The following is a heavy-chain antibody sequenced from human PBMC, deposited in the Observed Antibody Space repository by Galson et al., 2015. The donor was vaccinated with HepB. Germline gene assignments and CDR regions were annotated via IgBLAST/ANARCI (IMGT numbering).Heavy chain of an antibody. D-gene: IGHD3-22*01. CDR1: GFTFSNYA. CDR2: ISYDATKK. J-gene: IGHJ6*02. CDR3: ARDLYSYAADYYYHNGLDV. Sequence: SLRLSCAASGFTFSNYAMHWVRQTPGKGLEWVAVISYDATKKCYIDAVKGRFSISRDNSKGTVYLQMSSLRAEDTAVYYCARDLYSYAADYYYHNGLDVWGQGTTVTVSS. V-gene: IGHV3-30*04.